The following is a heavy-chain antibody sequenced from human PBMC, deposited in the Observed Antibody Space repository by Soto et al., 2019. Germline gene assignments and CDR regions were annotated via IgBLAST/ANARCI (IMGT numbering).Heavy chain of an antibody. CDR1: GFTFSTYA. CDR3: AKEMYSSGFFGY. V-gene: IGHV3-23*01. J-gene: IGHJ4*02. D-gene: IGHD6-19*01. Sequence: EVQLLESGGGLVQPGGSLRLSCAASGFTFSTYAMSWVRLAPGKGLEWVSAISGSAGRTYYADSVRGRFTISRDNSRNTLYLQMNSLRAEDTALYYCAKEMYSSGFFGYWGQGTLVTVSS. CDR2: ISGSAGRT.